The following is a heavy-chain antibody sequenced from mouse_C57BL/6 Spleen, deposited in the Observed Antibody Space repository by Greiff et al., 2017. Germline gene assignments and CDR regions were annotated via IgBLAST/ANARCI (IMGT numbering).Heavy chain of an antibody. V-gene: IGHV1-82*01. CDR3: ASASYYGSSYGYFDY. CDR1: GYAFSSSW. D-gene: IGHD1-1*01. CDR2: IYPGDGDT. Sequence: QVQLQQSGPELVKPGASVKISCKASGYAFSSSWMNWVKQRPGKGLEWIGRIYPGDGDTNYNGKFKGKATLTADKSSSTAYMQLSSLTSEDSAVYFCASASYYGSSYGYFDYWGQGTTLTVSS. J-gene: IGHJ2*01.